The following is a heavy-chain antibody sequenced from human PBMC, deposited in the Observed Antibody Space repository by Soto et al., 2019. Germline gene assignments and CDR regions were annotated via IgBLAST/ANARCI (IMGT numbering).Heavy chain of an antibody. CDR2: ISSSSSTI. CDR1: GFTFSSYS. J-gene: IGHJ4*02. CDR3: ARAHYCTNGVCYEDGHY. Sequence: EVQLVESGGGLVQPGGSLRLSCAASGFTFSSYSMNWVRQAPGKGLEWVSYISSSSSTIYYADSVKGRFTISRDNAKNSLYLQMNSMSAEDTAVYYCARAHYCTNGVCYEDGHYWGQGTLVTVSS. D-gene: IGHD2-8*01. V-gene: IGHV3-48*01.